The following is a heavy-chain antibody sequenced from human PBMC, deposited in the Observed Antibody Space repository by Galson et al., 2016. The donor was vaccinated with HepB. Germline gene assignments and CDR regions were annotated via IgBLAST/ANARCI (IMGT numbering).Heavy chain of an antibody. V-gene: IGHV3-23*01. J-gene: IGHJ6*02. CDR3: AKITMVQGGFYYYGMDV. Sequence: LRLSCAASGFTFSSYAMSWVRQAPGKGLEWVSTISGSGGSTYYADSVRGRFTISRDNSKNTLYLQMNSLRAEDTAVYYCAKITMVQGGFYYYGMDVWGQGTTVTVSS. CDR1: GFTFSSYA. D-gene: IGHD3-10*01. CDR2: ISGSGGST.